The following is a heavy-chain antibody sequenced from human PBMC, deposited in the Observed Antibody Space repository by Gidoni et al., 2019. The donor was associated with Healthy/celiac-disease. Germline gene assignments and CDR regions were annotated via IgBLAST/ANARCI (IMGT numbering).Heavy chain of an antibody. J-gene: IGHJ4*02. CDR2: IRSKAYGGTT. D-gene: IGHD3-22*01. CDR1: GFTFGDYA. Sequence: EVQLVVSGGGLVKPGRSLRLPCTACGFTFGDYAMSWFRQAPGKGLEWVGFIRSKAYGGTTEYAASGKGRFTISRDDSKSIADLQMNSLKTEDTAVYYCTRDEYYYDSSGYYNYFDYWGQGTLVTVSS. CDR3: TRDEYYYDSSGYYNYFDY. V-gene: IGHV3-49*05.